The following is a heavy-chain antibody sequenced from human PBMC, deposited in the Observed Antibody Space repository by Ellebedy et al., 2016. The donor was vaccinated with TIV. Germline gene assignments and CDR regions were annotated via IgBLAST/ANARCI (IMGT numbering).Heavy chain of an antibody. J-gene: IGHJ4*02. V-gene: IGHV3-21*01. CDR1: GFTFSSHT. CDR2: ISSGGGYI. Sequence: GESLKISCAASGFTFSSHTLNLVRQAPGKGLEWVSSISSGGGYIYYADSGKGRFTISRDNAKNSLYLQMNSLRAEDTAVYYCARGGTNQQLVPPDYWGQGTLVTVSS. CDR3: ARGGTNQQLVPPDY. D-gene: IGHD6-13*01.